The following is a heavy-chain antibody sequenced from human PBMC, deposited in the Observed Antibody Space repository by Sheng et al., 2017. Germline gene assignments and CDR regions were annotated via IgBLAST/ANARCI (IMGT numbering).Heavy chain of an antibody. CDR3: ARETLPDPYYFDY. V-gene: IGHV4-59*01. CDR2: IYYSGST. CDR1: GGSISSYY. D-gene: IGHD1-26*01. Sequence: QVQLQESGPGLVKPSETLSLTCTVSGGSISSYYWSWIRQPPGKGLEWIGYIYYSGSTNYNPSLKSRVTISVDTSKNQFSLKLSSVTAADTAVYYCARETLPDPYYFDYWGQGTLVTVSS. J-gene: IGHJ4*02.